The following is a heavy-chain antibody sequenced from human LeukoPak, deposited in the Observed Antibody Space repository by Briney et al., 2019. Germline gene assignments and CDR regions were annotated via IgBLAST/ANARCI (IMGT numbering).Heavy chain of an antibody. CDR1: GVTFREYD. Sequence: GGSLRLSCAAAGVTFREYDFHWVRQTPGRGLEWVSGITRNGGTLGYADSVKGRFTISRDNAKNSLYLQMNSLRAEDTAVYYCARASIVVVPAAIEDYYYYYMDVWGKGTTVTVSS. CDR3: ARASIVVVPAAIEDYYYYYMDV. V-gene: IGHV3-9*01. CDR2: ITRNGGTL. D-gene: IGHD2-2*01. J-gene: IGHJ6*03.